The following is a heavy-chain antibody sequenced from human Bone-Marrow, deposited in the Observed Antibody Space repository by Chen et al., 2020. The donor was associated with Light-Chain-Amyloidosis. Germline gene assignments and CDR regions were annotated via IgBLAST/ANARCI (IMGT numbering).Heavy chain of an antibody. CDR1: GFTFTNYA. V-gene: IGHV3-23*01. D-gene: IGHD2-15*01. Sequence: EVQLLESGGGLVQPGGSLRLSCAASGFTFTNYAMSWVRQAPGKGLEWVSSCSGTLPTSYSANSVSGRFTISRDKSKNRLYLQMNSLRAEYSAVYYCAKATLGTCSGARCYDFDYWGQGTLVTGSS. J-gene: IGHJ4*02. CDR3: AKATLGTCSGARCYDFDY. CDR2: CSGTLPTS.